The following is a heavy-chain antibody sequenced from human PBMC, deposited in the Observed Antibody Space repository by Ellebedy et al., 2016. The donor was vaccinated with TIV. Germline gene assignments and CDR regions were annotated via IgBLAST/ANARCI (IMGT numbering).Heavy chain of an antibody. J-gene: IGHJ5*02. CDR2: INPSGGST. CDR1: GYTFTSYY. CDR3: ARDREMVVTAILFPQGWFDP. V-gene: IGHV1-46*01. D-gene: IGHD2-21*02. Sequence: ASVKVSCKASGYTFTSYYMHWVRQAPGQGLEWMGIINPSGGSTSYAQKFQGRVTMTRDTSTSTVYMELSSLRSEDTAVYYCARDREMVVTAILFPQGWFDPWGQGTLVTVSS.